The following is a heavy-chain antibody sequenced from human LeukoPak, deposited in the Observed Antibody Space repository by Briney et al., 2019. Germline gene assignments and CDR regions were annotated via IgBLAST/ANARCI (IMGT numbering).Heavy chain of an antibody. J-gene: IGHJ4*02. CDR2: INHSGST. V-gene: IGHV4-34*01. CDR1: GGSFSGYY. D-gene: IGHD3-22*01. Sequence: KPLETLSLTCAVYGGSFSGYYWSWIRQPPGKGLEWIGEINHSGSTNYNPSLKSRVTISVDTSKNQFSLKLSSVTAADTAVYYCARSVDYYDSSGYYSLWGQGTLVTVSS. CDR3: ARSVDYYDSSGYYSL.